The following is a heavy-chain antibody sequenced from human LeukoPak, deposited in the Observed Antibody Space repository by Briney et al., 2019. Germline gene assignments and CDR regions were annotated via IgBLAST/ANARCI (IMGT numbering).Heavy chain of an antibody. J-gene: IGHJ4*02. CDR1: GGSISNYY. CDR2: IYYSGST. Sequence: SETLSLTCTVSGGSISNYYWTWIRQPPGKGLEWIGYIYYSGSTNYNPSLKSRVTISVDTSKNQFSLKLSSVTAADTAVYYCARRRGSGWYGMGFGNWGQGTLVTVSS. CDR3: ARRRGSGWYGMGFGN. D-gene: IGHD6-19*01. V-gene: IGHV4-59*12.